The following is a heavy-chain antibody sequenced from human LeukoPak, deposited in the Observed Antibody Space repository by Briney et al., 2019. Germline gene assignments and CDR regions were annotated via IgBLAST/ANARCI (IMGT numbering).Heavy chain of an antibody. CDR3: ARYSSSSGGAAYYLDY. J-gene: IGHJ4*01. Sequence: GGSLRLSCTASGFTLRNYWMHWVRQVPGKRLVWVSRISGDGSVTNYADSVQGRFTISRNNAKNILYLQINSLRSEDTAVYYCARYSSSSGGAAYYLDYWGHGTLVTVSS. V-gene: IGHV3-74*01. D-gene: IGHD6-6*01. CDR1: GFTLRNYW. CDR2: ISGDGSVT.